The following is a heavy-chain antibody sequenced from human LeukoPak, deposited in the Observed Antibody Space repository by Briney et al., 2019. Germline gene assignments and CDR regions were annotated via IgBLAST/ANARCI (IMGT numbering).Heavy chain of an antibody. CDR2: ISSSGSTI. V-gene: IGHV3-48*03. Sequence: GGSLRLSCAASGFTFSSYEMNWVRQAPGKGLEWVSYISSSGSTIYYADSVKGRFTISRDNAKNSLYLQMNSLRAEDTAVYYCARHYYDSSGDDAFDTWGQGTMVTVSS. CDR1: GFTFSSYE. D-gene: IGHD3-22*01. CDR3: ARHYYDSSGDDAFDT. J-gene: IGHJ3*02.